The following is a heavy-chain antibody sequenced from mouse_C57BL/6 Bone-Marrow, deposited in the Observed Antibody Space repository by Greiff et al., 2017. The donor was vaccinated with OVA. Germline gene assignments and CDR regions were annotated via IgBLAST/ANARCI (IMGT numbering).Heavy chain of an antibody. J-gene: IGHJ2*01. D-gene: IGHD2-4*01. Sequence: VQLQQSGPELVKPGASVKISCKASGYTFTDYYMNWVKQSHGKSLEWIGDINPNNGGTSYNQKFKGKATLTVDKSSSTAYMELRSLTSEDSAVYYCASGLRPFDYWGQGTTLTVSS. CDR2: INPNNGGT. CDR3: ASGLRPFDY. V-gene: IGHV1-26*01. CDR1: GYTFTDYY.